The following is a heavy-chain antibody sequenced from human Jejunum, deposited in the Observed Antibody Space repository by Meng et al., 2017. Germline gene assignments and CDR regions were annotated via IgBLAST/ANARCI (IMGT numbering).Heavy chain of an antibody. Sequence: QVQMQESGPGLVKPSETPSRTCTVSGGSISSTTTYWGWIRQPPGKTLEWIGSIYYSGSTHYNPSLKRRVFVSIDTSKDQFSLKLTSAAAADTAIYYCARNRTQGFFDIWSQGTLVTVSS. V-gene: IGHV4-39*01. D-gene: IGHD1/OR15-1a*01. J-gene: IGHJ4*02. CDR2: IYYSGST. CDR1: GGSISSTTTY. CDR3: ARNRTQGFFDI.